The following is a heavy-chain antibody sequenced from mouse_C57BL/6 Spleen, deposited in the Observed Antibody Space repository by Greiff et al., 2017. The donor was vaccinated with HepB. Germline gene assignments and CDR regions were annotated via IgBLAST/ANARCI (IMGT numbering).Heavy chain of an antibody. J-gene: IGHJ4*01. CDR3: ARYLLITTDYYAMDY. D-gene: IGHD1-1*01. Sequence: EVQLQQSGPELVKPGASVKIPCKASGYTFTDYNMDWVKQSHGKSLEWIGDINPNNGGTIYNQKFKGKATLTVDQSSSTAYMELRSLTSEDTAVYYCARYLLITTDYYAMDYWGQGTSVTVSS. CDR2: INPNNGGT. CDR1: GYTFTDYN. V-gene: IGHV1-18*01.